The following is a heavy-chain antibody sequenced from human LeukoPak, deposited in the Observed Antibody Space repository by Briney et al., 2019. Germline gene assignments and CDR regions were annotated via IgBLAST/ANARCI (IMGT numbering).Heavy chain of an antibody. CDR2: ISWNSGSI. CDR1: GFIFNNYA. J-gene: IGHJ4*02. CDR3: AKATYSTSPGYYFDY. D-gene: IGHD6-6*01. V-gene: IGHV3-9*01. Sequence: GGSLRLSCAGSGFIFNNYAMHWVRQPPGKGLEWVSGISWNSGSIDYADSVKGRFTISRDNAKNSLYLQMNSLRVEDTAFYYCAKATYSTSPGYYFDYWGQGTLVTVSS.